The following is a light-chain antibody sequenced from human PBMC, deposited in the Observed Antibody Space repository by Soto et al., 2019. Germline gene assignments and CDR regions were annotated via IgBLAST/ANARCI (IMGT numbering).Light chain of an antibody. V-gene: IGKV3-20*01. Sequence: EIVETQPPATLSVYPGERATLSCRASQSVSSSYLAWYQQKPGQAPRLLIYGASSRATGIPDRFSGSGSGTDFTLTISRLEPEDFAVYYCQQYGSSSITFGQGTRLEIK. CDR3: QQYGSSSIT. J-gene: IGKJ5*01. CDR2: GAS. CDR1: QSVSSSY.